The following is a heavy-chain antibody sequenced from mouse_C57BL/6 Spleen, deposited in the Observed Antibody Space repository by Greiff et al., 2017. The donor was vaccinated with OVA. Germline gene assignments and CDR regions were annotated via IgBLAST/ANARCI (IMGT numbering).Heavy chain of an antibody. J-gene: IGHJ1*03. D-gene: IGHD1-1*01. Sequence: EVKLVESGGGLVKPGGSLKLSCAASGFTFSDYGMHWVRQAPEKGLEWVAYISSGSSTIYYADTVKGRFTISRDNAKNTLFLQMTSLRSEDTAMYYCARRLATVVGYFDVWGTGTTVTVSS. V-gene: IGHV5-17*01. CDR2: ISSGSSTI. CDR1: GFTFSDYG. CDR3: ARRLATVVGYFDV.